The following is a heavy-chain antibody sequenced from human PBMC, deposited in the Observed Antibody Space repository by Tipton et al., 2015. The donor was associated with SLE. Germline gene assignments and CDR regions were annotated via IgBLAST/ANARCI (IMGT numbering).Heavy chain of an antibody. Sequence: TLSLTCTVSGGSISSYYWSWIRQPPGKGLEWIGYIYYSGSTNSNPSLKSRVTISVDTSKNLFSLKLSYVTAADTAVYYCARHISPLGAFDIWGQGTMVTVSS. CDR1: GGSISSYY. CDR2: IYYSGST. CDR3: ARHISPLGAFDI. D-gene: IGHD7-27*01. V-gene: IGHV4-59*08. J-gene: IGHJ3*02.